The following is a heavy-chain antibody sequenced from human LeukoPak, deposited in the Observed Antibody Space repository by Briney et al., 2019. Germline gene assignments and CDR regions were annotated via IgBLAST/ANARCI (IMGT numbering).Heavy chain of an antibody. D-gene: IGHD5-18*01. V-gene: IGHV3-9*01. J-gene: IGHJ4*02. CDR3: AKDLSSGDTAMVLYYFDY. Sequence: GRSLRLSCAASGFTFDDYAMHWVRQAPGKGLEWVSGISWDSGSIGYADSVKGRFTISRDNAKNYLYLQMNSLRAEDTALYYCAKDLSSGDTAMVLYYFDYWGQGTLVTVSS. CDR1: GFTFDDYA. CDR2: ISWDSGSI.